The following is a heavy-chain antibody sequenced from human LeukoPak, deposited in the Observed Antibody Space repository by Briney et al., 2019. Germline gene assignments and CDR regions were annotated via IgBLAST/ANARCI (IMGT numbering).Heavy chain of an antibody. J-gene: IGHJ4*02. V-gene: IGHV4-59*12. Sequence: KPSETLSLTCTASGGTISSNYWSWIRQPPGKGLEWVGDIYYSGGTYYNHSVKGRFTISIDTSNNPFSLKLSTLSAADTAVYYCSSDGATDSYSYLLFHYWGQGTLVTVSS. CDR1: GGTISSNY. CDR2: IYYSGGT. D-gene: IGHD4-11*01. CDR3: SSDGATDSYSYLLFHY.